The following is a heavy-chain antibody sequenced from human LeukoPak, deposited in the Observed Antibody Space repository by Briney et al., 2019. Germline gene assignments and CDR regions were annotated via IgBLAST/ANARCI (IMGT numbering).Heavy chain of an antibody. D-gene: IGHD5-18*01. J-gene: IGHJ4*02. Sequence: GASVKVSCKASGGTFSSYAISWVRQAPGQGLEWMGGIIPIFGTANYAQEFQGRVTITTDESTSTAYMELSSLRSEDTAVYYCASFTNTAFGYWGQGTLVTVSS. V-gene: IGHV1-69*05. CDR1: GGTFSSYA. CDR2: IIPIFGTA. CDR3: ASFTNTAFGY.